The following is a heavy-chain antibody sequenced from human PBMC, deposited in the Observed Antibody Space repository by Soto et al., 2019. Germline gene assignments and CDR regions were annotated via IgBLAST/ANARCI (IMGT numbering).Heavy chain of an antibody. J-gene: IGHJ4*02. D-gene: IGHD1-26*01. CDR1: GFTFSSYW. Sequence: EVQLVESGGGLVQPGGSLRLSCAASGFTFSSYWMHWVRQGPGKWLVWVSHIKSDGSSTSYADSVKGRFTISRDNAKNTLYLQMSSLRAEDTAVYYCARGHSGSYYRAFDYWGKGTLVTVSA. CDR2: IKSDGSST. CDR3: ARGHSGSYYRAFDY. V-gene: IGHV3-74*01.